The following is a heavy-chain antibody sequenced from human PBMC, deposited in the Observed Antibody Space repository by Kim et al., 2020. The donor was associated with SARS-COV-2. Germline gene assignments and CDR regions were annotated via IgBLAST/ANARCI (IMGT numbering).Heavy chain of an antibody. D-gene: IGHD6-19*01. V-gene: IGHV3-33*08. J-gene: IGHJ4*02. CDR1: GFTFSSYG. Sequence: GGSLRLSCTASGFTFSSYGIHWVRQAPGKGLEWVAVIYPDGSIKYYIDSVEGRFTISGDNSKNTLYLQMNSLRSEDTAVYYCTRFAVGGAPPYDYWGQGTLVTVSS. CDR2: IYPDGSIK. CDR3: TRFAVGGAPPYDY.